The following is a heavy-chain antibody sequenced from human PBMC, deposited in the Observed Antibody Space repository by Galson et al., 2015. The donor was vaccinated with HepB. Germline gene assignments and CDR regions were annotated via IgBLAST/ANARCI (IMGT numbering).Heavy chain of an antibody. V-gene: IGHV3-11*01. Sequence: SLRLSCAASGFTFSDYYMSWIRQAPGKGLEWVSYISSSGSTIYYADSVKGRFNISRDNAKNSLYLQTNSLRVEDTAVYYCARGRYDILTNYEFDYWGQGTLVTVSS. CDR2: ISSSGSTI. CDR1: GFTFSDYY. CDR3: ARGRYDILTNYEFDY. J-gene: IGHJ4*02. D-gene: IGHD3-9*01.